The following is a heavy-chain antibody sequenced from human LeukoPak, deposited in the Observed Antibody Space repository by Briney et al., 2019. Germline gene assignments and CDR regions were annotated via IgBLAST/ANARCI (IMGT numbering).Heavy chain of an antibody. D-gene: IGHD4-17*01. Sequence: SETLSLTCTVSGGSISSYYWSWIRQSPGKGLEWIGYIYYSGSTNYNHSLKSRVTISVDTSKNQFSLKLSSVTAADTAVYYCARAVTTYYFDYWGQGTLVTVSS. CDR1: GGSISSYY. CDR3: ARAVTTYYFDY. V-gene: IGHV4-59*01. CDR2: IYYSGST. J-gene: IGHJ4*02.